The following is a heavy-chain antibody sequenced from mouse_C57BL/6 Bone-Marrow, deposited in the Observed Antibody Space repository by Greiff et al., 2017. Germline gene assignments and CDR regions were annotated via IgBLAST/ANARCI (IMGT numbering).Heavy chain of an antibody. Sequence: EVKLQESGPGLVKPSQSLSLTCSVTGYSITSGYYWNWIRQFPGNKLEWMGYISYDGSNNYNPSLKNRISITRDTSKNQFFLKLNSVTTKDTATYYCARSSGFAYWGQGTLVTVSA. V-gene: IGHV3-6*01. CDR2: ISYDGSN. J-gene: IGHJ3*01. D-gene: IGHD2-10*02. CDR3: ARSSGFAY. CDR1: GYSITSGYY.